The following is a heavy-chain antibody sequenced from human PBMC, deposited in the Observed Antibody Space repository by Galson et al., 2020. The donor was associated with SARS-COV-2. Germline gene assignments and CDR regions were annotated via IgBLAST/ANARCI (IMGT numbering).Heavy chain of an antibody. D-gene: IGHD2-8*01. CDR1: GFTFRPTF. V-gene: IGHV3-74*01. Sequence: GGSLRLSCLASGFTFRPTFMQWVRQAPGGGMVWVSRIKGDGTTDYADFVKGRFTISRDNAKNTLYLEMNNLRVEDTAVYYCVREYYWSLDYWGQGALVIVSS. J-gene: IGHJ4*02. CDR3: VREYYWSLDY. CDR2: IKGDGTT.